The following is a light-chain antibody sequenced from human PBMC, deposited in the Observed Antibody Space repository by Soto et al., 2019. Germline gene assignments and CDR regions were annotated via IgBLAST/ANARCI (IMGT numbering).Light chain of an antibody. CDR1: QTVSNF. CDR3: RQRYNWPLT. CDR2: DAS. V-gene: IGKV3-11*01. J-gene: IGKJ4*01. Sequence: EIVLTQSPATLSLSPGEGATLSCRASQTVSNFLAWYQQKPGQAPRLLIYDASKRATGIPARFSGSGSGTDFTLTISSLEPEDFAVYYCRQRYNWPLTFGGGTKVEIK.